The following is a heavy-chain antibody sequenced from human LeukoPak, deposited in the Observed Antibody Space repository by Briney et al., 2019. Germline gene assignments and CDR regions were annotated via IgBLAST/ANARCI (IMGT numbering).Heavy chain of an antibody. CDR1: GGTFSSYA. V-gene: IGHV1-69*05. Sequence: SLKVSCKASGGTFSSYAISWVRQTPGQGLEWMGGIVPIFGTANYAQKFQGRVTITTDESTSTAYMELSSLRSEDTAVYYCPRDISGSHHYFDYLGQGTLVTVSS. CDR2: IVPIFGTA. J-gene: IGHJ4*02. CDR3: PRDISGSHHYFDY. D-gene: IGHD1-26*01.